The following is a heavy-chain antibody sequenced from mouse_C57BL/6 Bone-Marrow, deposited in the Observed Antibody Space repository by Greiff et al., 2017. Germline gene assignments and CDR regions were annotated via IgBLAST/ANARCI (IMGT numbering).Heavy chain of an antibody. D-gene: IGHD1-1*01. V-gene: IGHV5-17*01. CDR1: GFTFSDYG. CDR3: ARSLYGSSPYYAMDY. J-gene: IGHJ4*01. CDR2: ISSGSSTI. Sequence: VQLKQSGGGLVKPGGSLKLSCAASGFTFSDYGMHWVRQAPEKGLEWVAYISSGSSTIYYADTVKGRFTISRDNAKNTLFLQMTSLRSEDTAMYYCARSLYGSSPYYAMDYWGQGTSVTVSS.